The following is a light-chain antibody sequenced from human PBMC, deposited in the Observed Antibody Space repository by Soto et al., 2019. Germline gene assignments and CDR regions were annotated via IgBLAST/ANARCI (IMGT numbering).Light chain of an antibody. CDR3: SSYTSISTYV. Sequence: QCVLTQPASVTGSAGEAITISSPGTSSDVGGYNFVSWYQQHPGKAPKLMIYDVRNRPSGVSNRFSGSKSVNTASLTISGLQAEDEADYYCSSYTSISTYVFGTGTKVTVL. CDR2: DVR. V-gene: IGLV2-14*01. J-gene: IGLJ1*01. CDR1: SSDVGGYNF.